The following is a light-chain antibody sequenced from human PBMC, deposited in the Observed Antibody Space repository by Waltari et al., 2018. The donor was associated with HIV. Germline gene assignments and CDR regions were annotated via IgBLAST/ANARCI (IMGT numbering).Light chain of an antibody. V-gene: IGLV2-8*01. J-gene: IGLJ2*01. Sequence: SALTQPPSASGSPGQSVTIPCTGTSSDIGGYTYVSWYQQYPGKAPKLMIYEVSKRPSGVPDRFSGSKSANTASLTVSGLQAEDEADYYCSSYGGSANLLFGGGTKLTVL. CDR2: EVS. CDR3: SSYGGSANLL. CDR1: SSDIGGYTY.